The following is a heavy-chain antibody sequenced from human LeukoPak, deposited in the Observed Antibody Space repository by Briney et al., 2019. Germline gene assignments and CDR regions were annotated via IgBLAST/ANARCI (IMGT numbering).Heavy chain of an antibody. D-gene: IGHD6-19*01. V-gene: IGHV3-7*01. Sequence: HAGGSLRLSCAASGFTVSSNYMSWVRQAPGKGLEWVANIKPDGSEKYYVDSVKGRFTISRDNAKNSLYLQMNSLRAEDTAVYYCARDQWWQFIAVAITSYFDRWGQGTLVTVSS. CDR3: ARDQWWQFIAVAITSYFDR. CDR2: IKPDGSEK. J-gene: IGHJ4*02. CDR1: GFTVSSNY.